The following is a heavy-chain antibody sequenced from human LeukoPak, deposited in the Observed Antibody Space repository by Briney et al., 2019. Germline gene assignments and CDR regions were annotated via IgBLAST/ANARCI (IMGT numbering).Heavy chain of an antibody. V-gene: IGHV1-46*01. Sequence: ASVKVSCKASGYTFTSYYMHWVRQAPGQGLEWMGIINPSGGSTSYAQKFQGRVTMTRDTSTSTVYTELSSLRSEDTAVYYCARSLYYDSSGRAFDIWGQGTMVTVSS. CDR3: ARSLYYDSSGRAFDI. D-gene: IGHD3-22*01. CDR1: GYTFTSYY. CDR2: INPSGGST. J-gene: IGHJ3*02.